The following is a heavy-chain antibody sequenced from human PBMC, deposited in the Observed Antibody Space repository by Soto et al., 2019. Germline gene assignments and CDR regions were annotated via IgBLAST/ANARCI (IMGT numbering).Heavy chain of an antibody. CDR1: GFTFSNAW. CDR2: IKSKTGGGTT. CDR3: TTPLFRWYYYYGMDV. V-gene: IGHV3-15*01. J-gene: IGHJ6*02. Sequence: GGSLRLSCAASGFTFSNAWMSWVRQAPGKGLEWVGRIKSKTGGGTTDYAAPVKGRFTISRDDSKNTLYLQMNSLKTEDTAVYYCTTPLFRWYYYYGMDVWGQGTTVTVSS. D-gene: IGHD3-3*01.